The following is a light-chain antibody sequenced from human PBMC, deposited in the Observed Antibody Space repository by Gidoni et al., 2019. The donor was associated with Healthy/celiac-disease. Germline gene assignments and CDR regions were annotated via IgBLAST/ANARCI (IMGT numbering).Light chain of an antibody. CDR1: QSVLYSSNNKNY. V-gene: IGKV4-1*01. Sequence: DIVMTQSPDSFAVSLGERATINCKSSQSVLYSSNNKNYLAWYQQKPGQPPKLLIYWASTRESGVPDRFSGSGSGTDFTLTISSLQAEDVAVYYCQQYYSTPRTFGQGTKVEIK. CDR2: WAS. J-gene: IGKJ1*01. CDR3: QQYYSTPRT.